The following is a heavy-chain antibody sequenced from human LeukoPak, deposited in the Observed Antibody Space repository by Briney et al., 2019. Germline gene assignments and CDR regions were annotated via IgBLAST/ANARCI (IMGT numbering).Heavy chain of an antibody. J-gene: IGHJ4*02. Sequence: SETLSLTCTVSGGSISSGSYYWSWIRQPAGKGLEWIGRIYTSGSTNYNPSLKSRVTISVDTSKNQFSLKLSSVTAADMAVYYCARRAPARTFDYWGQGTLVTVSS. CDR1: GGSISSGSYY. V-gene: IGHV4-61*02. CDR2: IYTSGST. CDR3: ARRAPARTFDY.